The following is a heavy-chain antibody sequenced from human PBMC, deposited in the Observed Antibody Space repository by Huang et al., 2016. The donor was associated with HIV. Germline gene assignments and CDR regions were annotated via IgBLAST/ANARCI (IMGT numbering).Heavy chain of an antibody. CDR3: ATSTPDVGAGVLRSAFDI. CDR1: GYTVSELS. D-gene: IGHD2-15*01. V-gene: IGHV1-24*01. CDR2: CDPEEGET. Sequence: QVQLVESGAELKKPGASVRVSCKVSGYTVSELSLHWVRQVPDKGLEWMGGCDPEEGETIYAQRLQGRVTMTEATSTDTAYMELSSLRPEDTAVYYCATSTPDVGAGVLRSAFDIWGQGTMVTVSS. J-gene: IGHJ3*02.